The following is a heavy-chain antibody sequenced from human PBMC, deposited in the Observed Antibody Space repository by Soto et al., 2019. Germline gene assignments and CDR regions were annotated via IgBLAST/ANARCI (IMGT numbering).Heavy chain of an antibody. Sequence: ASVKVSCKASGYTFTSYDINWVRQATGQGLEWMGWMNPNSGNTGYAQKFQGRVTMTRNTSISTAYMELSSLRSEDTAVYYCARVSRSSSSWYLYFDYWGRGTLVTVSS. CDR2: MNPNSGNT. CDR1: GYTFTSYD. D-gene: IGHD6-13*01. V-gene: IGHV1-8*01. J-gene: IGHJ4*02. CDR3: ARVSRSSSSWYLYFDY.